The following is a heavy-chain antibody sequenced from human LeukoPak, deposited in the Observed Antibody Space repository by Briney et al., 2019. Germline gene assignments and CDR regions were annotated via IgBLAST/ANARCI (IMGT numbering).Heavy chain of an antibody. CDR1: GDSFSSHY. V-gene: IGHV4-59*11. Sequence: PSETLSLTCVVSGDSFSSHYWTWIRQSPGKGLEWIGYISYIGSTNYNPSLKSRVTISIGTSKNQFSLKLRSVTAADTAVYYCARDLVTVTKGFDIWGQGTMVSVSS. J-gene: IGHJ3*02. CDR3: ARDLVTVTKGFDI. CDR2: ISYIGST. D-gene: IGHD4-17*01.